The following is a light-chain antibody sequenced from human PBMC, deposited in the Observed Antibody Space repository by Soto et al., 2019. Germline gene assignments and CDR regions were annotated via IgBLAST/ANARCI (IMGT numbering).Light chain of an antibody. CDR3: QQYAGSRT. J-gene: IGKJ1*01. Sequence: IVLTQTPGTLSFSPGERATLSCRASQSVSSSYLAWYQQKPGQAPRLLIYGASSRATGIPDRFSGSGSGTDFTLTISRLEPEDFAVYYCQQYAGSRTFAQGTKVDIK. CDR2: GAS. V-gene: IGKV3-20*01. CDR1: QSVSSSY.